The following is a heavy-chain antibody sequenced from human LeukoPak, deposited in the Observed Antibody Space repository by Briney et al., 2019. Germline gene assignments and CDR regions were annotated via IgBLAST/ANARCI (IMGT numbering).Heavy chain of an antibody. CDR3: ARCTSGYHDDFYY. D-gene: IGHD3-3*01. Sequence: ASLKVSCEASGYTSTGYYMHWVRQAPGQGLEWMGWINPNSGSTNYAQKFKGRVTMTRDTSISTAYMELRRRRPDNTAVYYCARCTSGYHDDFYYWGQGTLVTVSS. V-gene: IGHV1-2*02. J-gene: IGHJ4*02. CDR1: GYTSTGYY. CDR2: INPNSGST.